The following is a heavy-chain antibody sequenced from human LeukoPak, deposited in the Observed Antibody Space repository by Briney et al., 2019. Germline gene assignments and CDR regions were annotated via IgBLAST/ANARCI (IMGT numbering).Heavy chain of an antibody. J-gene: IGHJ6*02. V-gene: IGHV1-69*04. CDR3: ASSIWVDYYDSSGNNYYYYGMDV. CDR2: IIPILGIA. CDR1: GGTFSSYA. D-gene: IGHD3-22*01. Sequence: SVKVSCKASGGTFSSYAISWVRQAPGQGLEWMGRIIPILGIANYAQKFQGRVAITADKSTSTAYMELSSLRSEDTAVYYCASSIWVDYYDSSGNNYYYYGMDVWGQGTTVTVSS.